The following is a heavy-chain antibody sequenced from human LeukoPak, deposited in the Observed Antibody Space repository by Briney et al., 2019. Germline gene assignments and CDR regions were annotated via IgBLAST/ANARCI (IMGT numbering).Heavy chain of an antibody. CDR2: IRYDGSNK. D-gene: IGHD2-15*01. CDR1: GFTFSSYG. J-gene: IGHJ3*02. V-gene: IGHV3-30*02. CDR3: ARHRSGGSQDDAFDI. Sequence: PGGSLRLSCAASGFTFSSYGMHWVRQAPGKGLEWVAFIRYDGSNKYYADSVKGRFTISRQNAKKSLFLQMNSLRAEDTAVYYCARHRSGGSQDDAFDIWGQGTLVTVSS.